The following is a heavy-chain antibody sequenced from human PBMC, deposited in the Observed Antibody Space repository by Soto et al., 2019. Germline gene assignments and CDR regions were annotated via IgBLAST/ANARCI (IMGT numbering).Heavy chain of an antibody. V-gene: IGHV3-74*01. CDR1: GFTFSSYW. CDR3: ARGDEITNYYYYYMDV. CDR2: INSDGSST. J-gene: IGHJ6*03. Sequence: GESLKISCAASGFTFSSYWMHWVRQAPGKGLVWVSRINSDGSSTSYADSGKGRFTISRDNAKNTLYLQMNSLRAEDTAVYYCARGDEITNYYYYYMDVWGKGTTVTVSS. D-gene: IGHD1-20*01.